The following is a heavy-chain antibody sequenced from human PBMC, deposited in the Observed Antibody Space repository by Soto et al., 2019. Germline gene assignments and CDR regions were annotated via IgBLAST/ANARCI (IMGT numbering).Heavy chain of an antibody. CDR1: GGSISSSGSY. V-gene: IGHV4-39*01. J-gene: IGHJ4*02. Sequence: SETLSLTCTVSGGSISSSGSYWGWVRQPPGKGLEWIVSFYYTGGTYSTYYNPSLKSRVTISVDTSKRQFSLNLRSVTAADTAVYYCASPRQGNYDILSGYYALDYWSQGTLVTVSS. D-gene: IGHD3-9*01. CDR2: FYYTGGTYST. CDR3: ASPRQGNYDILSGYYALDY.